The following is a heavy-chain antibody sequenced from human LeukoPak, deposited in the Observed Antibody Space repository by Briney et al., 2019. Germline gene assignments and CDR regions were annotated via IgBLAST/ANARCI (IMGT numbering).Heavy chain of an antibody. CDR3: ARDRKGRTYGDPYWFFDL. CDR1: GFTFSSYS. V-gene: IGHV3-21*06. CDR2: ISSSSSSI. Sequence: GGSLRLSCAASGFTFSSYSMNWVRQAPGKGLDWVSSISSSSSSIYYADSMKGRSTISRDNVKNLLFLQMNSLRAEDTAIYYCARDRKGRTYGDPYWFFDLWGRGTLVSVSS. J-gene: IGHJ2*01. D-gene: IGHD4-17*01.